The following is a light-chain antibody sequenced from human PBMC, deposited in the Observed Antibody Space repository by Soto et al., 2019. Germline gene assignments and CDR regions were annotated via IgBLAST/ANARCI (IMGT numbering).Light chain of an antibody. Sequence: EIVLTQSPGTLSLSPGEIATLSCRSSQSVSNNYLAWYQQKPGQAPRLLIYGAFNRATGIPARFSGSGSGTEFTLTISSLQPDDFETYYCQQYNSYFQTFGQGTKVDIK. CDR2: GAF. CDR3: QQYNSYFQT. CDR1: QSVSNNY. V-gene: IGKV3-20*01. J-gene: IGKJ1*01.